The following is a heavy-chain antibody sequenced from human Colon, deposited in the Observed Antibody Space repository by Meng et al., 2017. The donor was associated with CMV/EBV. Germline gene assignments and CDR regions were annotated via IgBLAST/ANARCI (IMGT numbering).Heavy chain of an antibody. CDR3: ARPVQREDRSSVNWFDP. CDR1: GGSFRGFY. V-gene: IGHV4-34*01. D-gene: IGHD3-10*01. CDR2: INSNGGT. Sequence: SETLSLTCTVSGGSFRGFYWTWIRQSPEKGFEWIGEINSNGGTNYNPSLNSQVTMSVDTSKNQFSLKMKSMTAADAGVYYCARPVQREDRSSVNWFDPWGQGILVTVSS. J-gene: IGHJ5*02.